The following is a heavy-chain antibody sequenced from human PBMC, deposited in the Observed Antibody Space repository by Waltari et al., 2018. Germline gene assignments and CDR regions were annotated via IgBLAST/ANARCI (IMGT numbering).Heavy chain of an antibody. Sequence: EVQLVESGGGLIQPGGSLRLSCAASGFTVSSNYMSWVSQAPGKGLEWVSVIYSGGSTYYADSVKGRFTISRDNSKNTLYLQMNSLRAEDTAVYYCARDLIVGATTGGYWGQGTLVTVSS. CDR2: IYSGGST. CDR3: ARDLIVGATTGGY. D-gene: IGHD1-26*01. V-gene: IGHV3-53*01. J-gene: IGHJ4*02. CDR1: GFTVSSNY.